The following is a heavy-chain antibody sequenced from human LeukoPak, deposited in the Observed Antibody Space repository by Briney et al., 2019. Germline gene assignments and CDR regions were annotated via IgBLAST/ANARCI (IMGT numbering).Heavy chain of an antibody. D-gene: IGHD2-2*01. CDR3: ARGRCCSTSCYLHDY. CDR2: IYHSGSS. Sequence: SQTLSLTCAVSGGSISSGGYSWSWIRQPPGKGLEWIGNIYHSGSSYYNPSLKSRVTISVDRSKNQFSLKLSSVTAADTAVYYCARGRCCSTSCYLHDYWGQGTLVTVSS. J-gene: IGHJ4*02. CDR1: GGSISSGGYS. V-gene: IGHV4-30-2*01.